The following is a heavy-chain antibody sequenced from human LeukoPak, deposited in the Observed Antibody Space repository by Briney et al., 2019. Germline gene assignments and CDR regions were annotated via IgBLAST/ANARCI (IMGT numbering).Heavy chain of an antibody. CDR2: ISSSSSYI. J-gene: IGHJ4*02. Sequence: GGSLRLSCAASGFTFSSYSMNWVRQAPGKGLEWVSSISSSSSYIYYADSVKGRFTISRENAKNSLYLQMNSLRAGDTAVYYCARGGNNGPDYWGQGTLVTVSS. D-gene: IGHD1/OR15-1a*01. V-gene: IGHV3-21*01. CDR3: ARGGNNGPDY. CDR1: GFTFSSYS.